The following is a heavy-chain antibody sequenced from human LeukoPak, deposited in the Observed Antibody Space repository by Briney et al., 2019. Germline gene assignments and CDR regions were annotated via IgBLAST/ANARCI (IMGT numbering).Heavy chain of an antibody. CDR3: AKSHLQIAAANFDY. V-gene: IGHV3-23*01. D-gene: IGHD6-13*01. CDR2: ISGSGGST. Sequence: GGSLRLSCAASGFTFSSYARSWVRQAPGKGLEWVSAISGSGGSTHYAVSVRGRFTISRDNSKNTLYLQMNSLRAQDTAVYYCAKSHLQIAAANFDYWGQGTLGAVSS. J-gene: IGHJ4*02. CDR1: GFTFSSYA.